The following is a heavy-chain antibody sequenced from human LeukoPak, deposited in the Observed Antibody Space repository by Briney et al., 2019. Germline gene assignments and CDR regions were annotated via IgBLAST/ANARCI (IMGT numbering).Heavy chain of an antibody. V-gene: IGHV4-59*08. CDR3: ARFIKHVYTAHFDY. Sequence: PSETLSLTCTVSGGTISSYYWTWVRQPPGKGLEWIGYIYYSGSTNYNPSLKSRVTISVDTSKNQFSLKLSSVTAADTAVYYCARFIKHVYTAHFDYWGQGTLVTVSS. D-gene: IGHD5-18*01. J-gene: IGHJ4*02. CDR1: GGTISSYY. CDR2: IYYSGST.